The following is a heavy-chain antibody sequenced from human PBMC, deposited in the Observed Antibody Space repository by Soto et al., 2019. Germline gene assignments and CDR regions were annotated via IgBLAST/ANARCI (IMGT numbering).Heavy chain of an antibody. V-gene: IGHV4-39*01. CDR1: GVSISGSRYY. CDR2: IYYSGST. Sequence: SETLSLPCTVSGVSISGSRYYWGWIRQPPGRGLEWIGNIYYSGSTYYTPALKSRVTLSVDTSKNQFSLNLNSVTAADTAVYYCARGGIPPSGYGIAYAMDVWGQGTTVTVS. CDR3: ARGGIPPSGYGIAYAMDV. D-gene: IGHD1-26*01. J-gene: IGHJ6*02.